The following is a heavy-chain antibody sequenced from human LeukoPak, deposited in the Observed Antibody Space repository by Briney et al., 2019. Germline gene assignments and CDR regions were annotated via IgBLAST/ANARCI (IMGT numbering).Heavy chain of an antibody. CDR1: GFTVSSDY. D-gene: IGHD1-26*01. CDR2: IYSGGST. V-gene: IGHV3-66*01. J-gene: IGHJ6*02. CDR3: ASGSYDSVYYYGMDV. Sequence: GGSLRLSCAASGFTVSSDYMSWVRQAPGKGLEWVSVIYSGGSTYYADSVKGRFTISRDNSKNTLYLQMNSLRAEDTAVYYCASGSYDSVYYYGMDVWGQGTTVTVSS.